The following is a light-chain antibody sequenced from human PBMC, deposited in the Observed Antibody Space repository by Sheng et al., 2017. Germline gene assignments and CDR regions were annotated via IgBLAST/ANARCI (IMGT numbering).Light chain of an antibody. CDR1: QSVLYSSNNKNY. J-gene: IGKJ1*01. CDR3: QQYYSTPT. V-gene: IGKV4-1*01. Sequence: DIVMTQSPDSLAVSLGERATINCKSSQSVLYSSNNKNYLAWYQQKPGQPPKLLIYWASTRESGVPDRFSGSGSGTDFTLTISSLQAEDVAVYYCQQYYSTPTFGQGTKGGNQT. CDR2: WAS.